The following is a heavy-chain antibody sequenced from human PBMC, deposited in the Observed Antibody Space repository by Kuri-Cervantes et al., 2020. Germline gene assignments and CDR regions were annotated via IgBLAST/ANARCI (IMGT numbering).Heavy chain of an antibody. J-gene: IGHJ6*02. V-gene: IGHV4-4*02. CDR3: ARDIPSAVAGSGYYYYGMDV. CDR1: GGSISSSNW. CDR2: IYHSGST. D-gene: IGHD6-19*01. Sequence: GSLRLSCAASGGSISSSNWWSWVRQPPGKGLEWIGEIYHSGSTNYNPSLKSRVTISVDKSKSQFSLKLSSVTAPDTAVYYCARDIPSAVAGSGYYYYGMDVWGQGTTVTVSS.